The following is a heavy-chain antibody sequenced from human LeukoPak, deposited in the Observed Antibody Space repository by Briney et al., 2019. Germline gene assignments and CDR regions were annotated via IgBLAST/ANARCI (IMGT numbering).Heavy chain of an antibody. J-gene: IGHJ4*02. D-gene: IGHD2-15*01. V-gene: IGHV3-23*01. CDR3: AKDLSNGYCSGCSCYYSGGYDY. Sequence: PGGSLRLSYAASGFTVSGYSMRWVRQAPGRWLEWVLGISVSGGGTYYAESVRGRFPIARDNSKNTLYLQMNSLRAEDTAVYDCAKDLSNGYCSGCSCYYSGGYDYWGQGTLVTVSS. CDR1: GFTVSGYS. CDR2: ISVSGGGT.